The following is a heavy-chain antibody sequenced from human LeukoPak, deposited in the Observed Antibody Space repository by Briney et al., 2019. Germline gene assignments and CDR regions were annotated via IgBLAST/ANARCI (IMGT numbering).Heavy chain of an antibody. V-gene: IGHV3-66*02. J-gene: IGHJ3*02. D-gene: IGHD3-10*01. CDR3: ARASTMVRGVIGAFDI. Sequence: GSLRLSCAASGFTVSSNYMSWVRQAPGKGLEWVSVIYSGGSTYYADSVKGRFTISRDNSKNTLYLQMNSLRAEDTAVYYCARASTMVRGVIGAFDIWGQGTMVTVSS. CDR1: GFTVSSNY. CDR2: IYSGGST.